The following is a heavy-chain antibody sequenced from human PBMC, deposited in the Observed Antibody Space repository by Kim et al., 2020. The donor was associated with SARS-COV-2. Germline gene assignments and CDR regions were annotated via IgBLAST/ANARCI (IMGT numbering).Heavy chain of an antibody. CDR1: GFGFNTYR. CDR3: VRGHSSGYYYDF. V-gene: IGHV3-21*06. CDR2: TDGSGTYT. D-gene: IGHD3-22*01. Sequence: GGSLRLSCAASGFGFNTYRMNWVRQAPGKGPERVSSTDGSGTYTFYADSVKGRCTMSRDNVKNFMYLQMNSVRAEDTAVYYCVRGHSSGYYYDFWGQGTLVTVSS. J-gene: IGHJ4*02.